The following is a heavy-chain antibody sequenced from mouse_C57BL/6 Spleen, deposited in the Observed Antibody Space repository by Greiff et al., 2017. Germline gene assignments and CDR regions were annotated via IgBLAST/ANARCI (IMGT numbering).Heavy chain of an antibody. CDR1: GFTFSSYA. CDR3: ARDGDGYFAY. J-gene: IGHJ3*01. V-gene: IGHV5-4*01. Sequence: EVKLMESGGGLVKPGGSLKLSCAASGFTFSSYAMSWVRQTPEKRLEWVATISDVGSYTYYPDNVKGRFTISRDNAKNNLYLQMSHLKSEDTSMYYCARDGDGYFAYWGQGTLVTVSA. CDR2: ISDVGSYT. D-gene: IGHD2-3*01.